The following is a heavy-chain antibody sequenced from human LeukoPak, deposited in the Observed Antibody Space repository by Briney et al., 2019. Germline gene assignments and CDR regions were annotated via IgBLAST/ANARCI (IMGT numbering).Heavy chain of an antibody. J-gene: IGHJ4*02. CDR3: ARPRGYNYGSLDY. V-gene: IGHV5-51*01. D-gene: IGHD5-18*01. CDR2: IYLGDSNT. CDR1: GYSFTTYW. Sequence: GESLKISCKSSGYSFTTYWIAWVRQMPGKGQEWMGIIYLGDSNTRYSPSFQGQVPISVARSISNVYLQWSSLKASATAVYYCARPRGYNYGSLDYWGQGTLVTVSS.